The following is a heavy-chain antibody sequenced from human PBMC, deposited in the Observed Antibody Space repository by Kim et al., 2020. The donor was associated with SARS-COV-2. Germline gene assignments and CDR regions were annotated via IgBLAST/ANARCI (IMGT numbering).Heavy chain of an antibody. CDR1: GYSFTSYW. CDR2: IDPSDSYT. Sequence: GESLKISCKGSGYSFTSYWISWVRQMPGKGLEWMGRIDPSDSYTNYSPSFQGHVTISADKSISTAYLQWSSLKASDTAMYYCASHGMAPYYYYYYGMDVWGQGTTVTVSS. J-gene: IGHJ6*02. CDR3: ASHGMAPYYYYYYGMDV. D-gene: IGHD1-1*01. V-gene: IGHV5-10-1*01.